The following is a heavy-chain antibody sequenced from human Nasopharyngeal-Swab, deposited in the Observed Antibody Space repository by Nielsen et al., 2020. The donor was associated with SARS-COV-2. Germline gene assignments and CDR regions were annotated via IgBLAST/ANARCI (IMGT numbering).Heavy chain of an antibody. Sequence: RQAPGNGLEWIGYIYYSGSTYYNPSLKSRVTISVDTSKNQFSLKLSSVTAADTAVYYCARVGLGRITIFGVVTRGGFDPWGQGTLVTVSS. V-gene: IGHV4-31*02. D-gene: IGHD3-3*01. J-gene: IGHJ5*02. CDR2: IYYSGST. CDR3: ARVGLGRITIFGVVTRGGFDP.